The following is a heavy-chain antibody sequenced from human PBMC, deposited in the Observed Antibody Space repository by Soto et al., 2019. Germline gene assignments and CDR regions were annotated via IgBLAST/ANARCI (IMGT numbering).Heavy chain of an antibody. CDR1: GFMFDDFA. Sequence: EVQLVESGGGLVQPGRSLRLSCAASGFMFDDFAMHWVRQAPGKGLEWVSGISWNSGDVAYADSVKGRFTISRDNAKLSVYLHLISLRHAATSLYYCAKGATVVTHWFDAWGQGTLVTVYS. CDR2: ISWNSGDV. V-gene: IGHV3-9*01. J-gene: IGHJ5*02. CDR3: AKGATVVTHWFDA. D-gene: IGHD3-22*01.